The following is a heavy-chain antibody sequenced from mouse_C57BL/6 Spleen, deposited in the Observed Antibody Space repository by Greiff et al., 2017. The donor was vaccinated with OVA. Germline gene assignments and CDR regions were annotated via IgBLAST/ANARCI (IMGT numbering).Heavy chain of an antibody. CDR1: GYTFTSYW. CDR3: ARSPYDYDDAMDD. Sequence: QVQLQQPGTELVKPGASVKLSCKASGYTFTSYWMHWVKQRPGQGLEWIGNINPSNGGTNYNEKVKSKATLTVDKSSSTAYLQLSSLTSEDSAVYCCARSPYDYDDAMDDWGQGTSVTVSS. D-gene: IGHD2-4*01. J-gene: IGHJ4*01. V-gene: IGHV1-53*01. CDR2: INPSNGGT.